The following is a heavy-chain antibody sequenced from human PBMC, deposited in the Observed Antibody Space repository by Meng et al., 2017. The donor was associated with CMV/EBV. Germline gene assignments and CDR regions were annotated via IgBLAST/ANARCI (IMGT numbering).Heavy chain of an antibody. CDR3: ARGPLGEYSNYDAP. V-gene: IGHV1-2*02. Sequence: QGQLVHSGAEVKKPGASVKVSCKASGYTFTGYYRHWVRQAPGQGLEWMGWINPNSGGTNYAQKFQGRVTMTRDTSISTAYMELSRLRSDDTAVYYCARGPLGEYSNYDAPWGQGTLVTVSS. CDR2: INPNSGGT. J-gene: IGHJ5*02. D-gene: IGHD4-11*01. CDR1: GYTFTGYY.